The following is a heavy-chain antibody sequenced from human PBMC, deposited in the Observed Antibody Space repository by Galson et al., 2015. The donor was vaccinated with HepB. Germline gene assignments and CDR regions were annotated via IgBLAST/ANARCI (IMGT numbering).Heavy chain of an antibody. V-gene: IGHV3-30*04. D-gene: IGHD6-19*01. CDR1: GFTFTSYT. CDR3: ARDRYSSGPDY. Sequence: SLRLSCAASGFTFTSYTMHWVRQAPGKGLEWVALISYGGNDKYYADSVKGRFTISRDNSKNTVYLQMNSLRAEDTAVYYCARDRYSSGPDYWGQGTLVTVSS. J-gene: IGHJ4*02. CDR2: ISYGGNDK.